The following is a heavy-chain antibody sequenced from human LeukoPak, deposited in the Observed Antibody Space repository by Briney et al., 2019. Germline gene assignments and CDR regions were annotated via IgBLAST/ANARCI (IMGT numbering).Heavy chain of an antibody. CDR1: GYTFTSYD. V-gene: IGHV1-8*01. J-gene: IGHJ4*02. CDR3: TLNDYGTEGYYFDY. Sequence: ASVKVSCKASGYTFTSYDISWVRQATGQGLEWMGWMNPNSGNTGYAQKFQGRVTMTRNTSISTAYMELSSLRSEDTAVYYCTLNDYGTEGYYFDYWGQGTLVTVSS. D-gene: IGHD4-17*01. CDR2: MNPNSGNT.